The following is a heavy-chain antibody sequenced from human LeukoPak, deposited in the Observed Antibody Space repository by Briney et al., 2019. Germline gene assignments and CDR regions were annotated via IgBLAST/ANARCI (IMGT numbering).Heavy chain of an antibody. V-gene: IGHV3-74*01. J-gene: IGHJ3*02. CDR2: INSDGSTT. Sequence: GGSLRFSCAASGFTFSSYWMHWVRQAPGKGLVWVSRINSDGSTTTYADSMKGRFTISRDNAKNTLYLQMNSLRAEDTAVYYCAVKWTYDGFDIWGQGTMVTVSS. D-gene: IGHD1-26*01. CDR1: GFTFSSYW. CDR3: AVKWTYDGFDI.